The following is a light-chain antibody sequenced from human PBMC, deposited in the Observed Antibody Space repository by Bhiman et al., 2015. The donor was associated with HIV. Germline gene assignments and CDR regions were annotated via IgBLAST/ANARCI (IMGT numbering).Light chain of an antibody. CDR2: DVS. Sequence: QSALTQPASVSGSPGQSITISCTGTSSDIGPYNYVSWYQQHPGKAPKLIIYDVSKRPSGVSNRFSGSKSGNTASLTISGLQAEDEADYYCASWDDRLKVVIFGGGTRLTV. CDR3: ASWDDRLKVVI. CDR1: SSDIGPYNY. V-gene: IGLV2-14*03. J-gene: IGLJ2*01.